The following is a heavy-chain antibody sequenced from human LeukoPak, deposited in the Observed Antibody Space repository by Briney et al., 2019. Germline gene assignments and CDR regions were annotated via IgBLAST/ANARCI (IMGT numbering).Heavy chain of an antibody. J-gene: IGHJ3*02. Sequence: ASVKVSCKASGYTFTNFDINLVRQATGQGLEWMGWMNPKTGNTGSAQKLQGRVTITGNTSISTAYMELSSLRSEDTAVYYCVRIDYSNAFDIWGQGTMVTVSS. CDR3: VRIDYSNAFDI. CDR2: MNPKTGNT. V-gene: IGHV1-8*01. D-gene: IGHD4-11*01. CDR1: GYTFTNFD.